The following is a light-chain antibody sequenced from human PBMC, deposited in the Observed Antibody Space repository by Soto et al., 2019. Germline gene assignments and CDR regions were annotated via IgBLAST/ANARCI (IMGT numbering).Light chain of an antibody. CDR3: LSYDDSLSGPV. CDR2: ANT. J-gene: IGLJ2*01. Sequence: QSVLTQPPSVSGAPGQRVTISCTGSSSNIGAGIDVHWYQKFPGTAPKLLIYANTNRPSGVPDRFSGSKSGTSASLAITGLQAEDEADYYCLSYDDSLSGPVFGGGTKLTVL. CDR1: SSNIGAGID. V-gene: IGLV1-40*01.